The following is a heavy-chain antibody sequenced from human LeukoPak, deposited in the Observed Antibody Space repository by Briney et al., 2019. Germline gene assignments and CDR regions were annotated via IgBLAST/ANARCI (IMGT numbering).Heavy chain of an antibody. CDR2: MNPNSGNA. CDR3: ARWAATGAYYFYMAD. D-gene: IGHD6-13*01. Sequence: GASVKVSCKASGYTFTSDEIHWVRQATGQGLEWMGWMNPNSGNAGYAEKFQGRVTMTRNTSTSTAYMDLSSLGSEDTAVYYCARWAATGAYYFYMADWGKGTTVTVSS. CDR1: GYTFTSDE. V-gene: IGHV1-8*01. J-gene: IGHJ6*03.